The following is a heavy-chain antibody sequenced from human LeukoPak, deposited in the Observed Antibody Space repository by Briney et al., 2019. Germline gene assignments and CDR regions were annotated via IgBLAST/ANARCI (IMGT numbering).Heavy chain of an antibody. CDR3: TRGPGYDYVWGTYRADY. J-gene: IGHJ4*02. CDR2: ITSSGSST. V-gene: IGHV3-64*01. D-gene: IGHD3-16*02. Sequence: PGGSLRLSCAASGFIFYSYAMHWVRQAPGRGLEYASAITSSGSSTFYANSVKGRFTISRDNSKNTLYLQMGSLRPEDTAVYYCTRGPGYDYVWGTYRADYWGQGTLVTVSS. CDR1: GFIFYSYA.